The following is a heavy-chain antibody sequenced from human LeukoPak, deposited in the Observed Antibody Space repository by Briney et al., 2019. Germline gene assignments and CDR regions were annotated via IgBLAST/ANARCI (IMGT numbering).Heavy chain of an antibody. CDR2: SNEDGSFT. Sequence: GGSLRLSCRVSGLIVSREWMHWVRQAPGEGLVWVARSNEDGSFTGYADSVEGRFTISKDNAKNTLYLQMNSLRADDTAVYYCATFGTAWRNSXWGPGXXVTV. J-gene: IGHJ1*01. V-gene: IGHV3-74*01. CDR1: GLIVSREW. D-gene: IGHD3-16*01. CDR3: ATFGTAWRNSX.